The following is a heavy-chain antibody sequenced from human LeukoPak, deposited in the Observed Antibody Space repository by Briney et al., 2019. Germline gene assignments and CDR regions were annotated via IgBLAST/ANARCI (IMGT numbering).Heavy chain of an antibody. V-gene: IGHV4-34*01. D-gene: IGHD3-10*01. CDR2: INHSGST. J-gene: IGHJ4*02. CDR1: GGSLSGYY. Sequence: SETLSLTCAVYGGSLSGYYWSLIRQPPGKGLEWIGEINHSGSTNYNPSLKSRVTISIDTSKNQFSLKLSSVTAADTAVYYCAREDPYYHGSGSYSPYYFDYWGQGTLVTVSS. CDR3: AREDPYYHGSGSYSPYYFDY.